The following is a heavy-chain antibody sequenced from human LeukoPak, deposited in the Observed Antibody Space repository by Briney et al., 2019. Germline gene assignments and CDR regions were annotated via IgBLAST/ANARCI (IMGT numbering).Heavy chain of an antibody. CDR2: IYYSGST. D-gene: IGHD4-17*01. CDR1: GGSISSYY. Sequence: SETLSLTCTVSGGSISSYYWSWIRQPPGKGLKWIGYIYYSGSTNYNPSLKSRVTISVDTSKHQFPLKLSSVPAADTAVYYCARAYGDYGYYYGMDVWGQGTTVTVSS. J-gene: IGHJ6*02. CDR3: ARAYGDYGYYYGMDV. V-gene: IGHV4-59*01.